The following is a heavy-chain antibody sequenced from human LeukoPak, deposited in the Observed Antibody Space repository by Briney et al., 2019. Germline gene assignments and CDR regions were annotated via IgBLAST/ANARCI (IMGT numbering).Heavy chain of an antibody. CDR1: GFTFSNYA. J-gene: IGHJ5*02. D-gene: IGHD4-11*01. Sequence: GGSLRLSCAASGFTFSNYAMNWVRQAPGKGLEWVSGISGSGGSTSYADSVKGRFTISRDNSKNTLYLQMISLRAEDTAVYYCAKDRYSNYGNWFDPWGQGTLVTVFS. CDR2: ISGSGGST. V-gene: IGHV3-23*01. CDR3: AKDRYSNYGNWFDP.